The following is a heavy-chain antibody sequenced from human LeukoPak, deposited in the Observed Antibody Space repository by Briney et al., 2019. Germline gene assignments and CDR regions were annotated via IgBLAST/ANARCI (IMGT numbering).Heavy chain of an antibody. CDR2: ISSGSSYI. V-gene: IGHV3-21*01. CDR1: GFTFSSYS. J-gene: IGHJ4*02. CDR3: ARDREWLSFHY. D-gene: IGHD6-19*01. Sequence: GGSLRLSCAASGFTFSSYSMNWVRQAPGKGLEWVSSISSGSSYIYYADSVKGRFTISRDNAKNSLYLQMNSLRAEDTAVYYCARDREWLSFHYWGQGTLVTVSS.